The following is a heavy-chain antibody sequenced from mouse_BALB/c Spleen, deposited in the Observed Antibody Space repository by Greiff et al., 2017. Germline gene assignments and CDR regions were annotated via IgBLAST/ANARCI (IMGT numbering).Heavy chain of an antibody. Sequence: LQESGAELAKPGASVKMSCKASGYTFTSYWMHWVKQRPGQGLEWIGYINPSTGYTEYNQKFKDKATLTADKSSSTAYMQLSSLTSEDSAVYYCARDRYDGVAMDYWGQGTSVTVSS. CDR2: INPSTGYT. V-gene: IGHV1-7*01. CDR3: ARDRYDGVAMDY. J-gene: IGHJ4*01. D-gene: IGHD2-14*01. CDR1: GYTFTSYW.